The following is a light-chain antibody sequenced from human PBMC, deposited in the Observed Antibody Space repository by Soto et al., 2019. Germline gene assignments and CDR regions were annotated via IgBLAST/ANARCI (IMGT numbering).Light chain of an antibody. CDR3: ATWDGSLPGEV. J-gene: IGLJ2*01. V-gene: IGLV2-14*01. CDR1: SSDVGAYNF. CDR2: EVN. Sequence: QSALTQPASVSGSPGQSITISCTGTSSDVGAYNFVSWYQQYPGKAPKVMIYEVNNRPSGVSNRFSGSKSGNTASLTISGLQAEDEADYYCATWDGSLPGEVFGGGTKLTVL.